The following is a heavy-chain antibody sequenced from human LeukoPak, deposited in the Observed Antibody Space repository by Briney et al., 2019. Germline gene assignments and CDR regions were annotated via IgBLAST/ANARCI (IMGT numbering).Heavy chain of an antibody. CDR1: GGSFSGYY. D-gene: IGHD3-9*01. CDR2: INHSGST. V-gene: IGHV4-34*01. CDR3: ARLRYFDWLPRVYGMDV. Sequence: SETLSLTCAVYGGSFSGYYWSWIRQPPGKGLEWIGEINHSGSTNYNPSLKSRVTISVDTSKNQFSLKLSSVTAADTAVYYCARLRYFDWLPRVYGMDVWGQGTTVTVSS. J-gene: IGHJ6*02.